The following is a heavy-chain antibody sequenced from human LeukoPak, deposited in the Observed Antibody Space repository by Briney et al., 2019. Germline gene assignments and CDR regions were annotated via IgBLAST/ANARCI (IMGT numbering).Heavy chain of an antibody. J-gene: IGHJ6*03. CDR1: GGSFSGYY. D-gene: IGHD6-13*01. CDR2: INHSGST. CDR3: AREAGIAAAGNYMDV. Sequence: SETLSLTCAVYGGSFSGYYWSWIRQPPGKGLEWIGEINHSGSTNYNPSLKSRVTISVDTSKNQFSLKLSSVTAADTAVYYCAREAGIAAAGNYMDVWGKGTTVTVSS. V-gene: IGHV4-34*01.